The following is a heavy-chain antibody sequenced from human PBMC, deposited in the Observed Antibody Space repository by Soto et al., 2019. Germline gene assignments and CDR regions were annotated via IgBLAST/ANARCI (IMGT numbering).Heavy chain of an antibody. J-gene: IGHJ5*02. Sequence: SETLSLTCAVSGGSIRDYYWSWIRQAPGKGLEWVADIEYSGRTNYNPSLKSRLTISVDTSNSQFSLKLRSVTAADTAVYYCAREFRSVGVPGWFDLWGQGPQVTVFS. D-gene: IGHD1-26*01. CDR3: AREFRSVGVPGWFDL. V-gene: IGHV4-59*01. CDR1: GGSIRDYY. CDR2: IEYSGRT.